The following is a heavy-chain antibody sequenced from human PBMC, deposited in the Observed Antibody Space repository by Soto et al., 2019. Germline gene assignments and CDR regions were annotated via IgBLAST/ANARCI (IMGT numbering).Heavy chain of an antibody. D-gene: IGHD1-7*01. CDR2: THDSGST. V-gene: IGHV4-4*02. CDR1: GASISDENW. CDR3: ARDGLRGTRRMRYFDY. J-gene: IGHJ4*02. Sequence: XETLSLTCVVSGASISDENWWTWVRQPPGKGLEWIGETHDSGSTDYNPSLESRVTISVDKSKNQFSLRLTSVTAADSAVYYCARDGLRGTRRMRYFDYWGQGTLVTVSS.